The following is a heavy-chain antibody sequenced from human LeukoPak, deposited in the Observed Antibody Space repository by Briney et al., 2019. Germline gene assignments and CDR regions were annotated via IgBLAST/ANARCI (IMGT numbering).Heavy chain of an antibody. V-gene: IGHV3-30*18. Sequence: GRSLRLSCAASGFTFSSYGMHGVRQAPAKGLEGVEVISYDGSNKYYADSVKGRFTISRDNSKNTLYLQMNSLRAEDTAVYYCAKDSPNSSSWFGFDYWGQGTLVTVSS. CDR3: AKDSPNSSSWFGFDY. CDR1: GFTFSSYG. CDR2: ISYDGSNK. J-gene: IGHJ4*02. D-gene: IGHD6-13*01.